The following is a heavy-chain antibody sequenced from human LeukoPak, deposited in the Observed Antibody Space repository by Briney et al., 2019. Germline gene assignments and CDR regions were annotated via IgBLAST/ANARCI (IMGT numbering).Heavy chain of an antibody. V-gene: IGHV1-69*13. CDR2: IIPIFGTA. D-gene: IGHD3-10*01. J-gene: IGHJ5*02. CDR1: GGTFSSYA. CDR3: ARTLGFGSNWFDP. Sequence: SVKVSCKASGGTFSSYAISWVRQAPGQGLEWMGGIIPIFGTANYAQKFQGRVTITADESTSTAYMELSSLRSEDTAVYYCARTLGFGSNWFDPWGQGTLVTVSS.